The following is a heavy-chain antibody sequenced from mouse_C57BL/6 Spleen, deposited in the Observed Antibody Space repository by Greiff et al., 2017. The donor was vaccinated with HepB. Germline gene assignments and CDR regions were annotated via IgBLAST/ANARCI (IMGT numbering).Heavy chain of an antibody. CDR2: IHPNSGST. CDR3: ARGLTTVVATDWYFDV. CDR1: GYTFTSYW. J-gene: IGHJ1*03. Sequence: QVQLKESGAELVKPGASVKLSCKASGYTFTSYWMHWVKQRPGQGLEWIGMIHPNSGSTNYNEKFKSKATLTVDKSYSTAYMQLSSLTSEDSAVYYCARGLTTVVATDWYFDVWGTGTTVTVSS. D-gene: IGHD1-1*01. V-gene: IGHV1-64*01.